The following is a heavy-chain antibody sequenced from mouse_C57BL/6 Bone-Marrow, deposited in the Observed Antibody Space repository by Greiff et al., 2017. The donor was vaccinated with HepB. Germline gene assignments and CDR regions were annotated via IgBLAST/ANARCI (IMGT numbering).Heavy chain of an antibody. CDR3: ARWGLSYWYFDV. CDR1: GYTFTSYW. D-gene: IGHD3-3*01. V-gene: IGHV1-69*01. CDR2: IDPSDSYT. J-gene: IGHJ1*03. Sequence: QVHVKQPGAELVMPGASVKLSCKASGYTFTSYWMHWVKQRPGQGLEWIGEIDPSDSYTNYNQKFKGKSTLTVDKSSSTAYMQLSSLTSEDSAVYYCARWGLSYWYFDVWGTGTTVTVSS.